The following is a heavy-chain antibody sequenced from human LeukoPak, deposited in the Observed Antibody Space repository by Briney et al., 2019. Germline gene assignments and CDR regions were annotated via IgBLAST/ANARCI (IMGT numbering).Heavy chain of an antibody. CDR3: AREYVAAAGSDY. D-gene: IGHD6-13*01. V-gene: IGHV4-30-2*01. CDR1: GGSISSGGYY. Sequence: LSLTCTVSGGSISSGGYYWSWIRQPPGKGLEWIGYIYHSGSTYYNPSLKSRVTISVDRSKNQFSLKLSSVTAADTAVYYCAREYVAAAGSDYWGQGTLVTVSS. J-gene: IGHJ4*02. CDR2: IYHSGST.